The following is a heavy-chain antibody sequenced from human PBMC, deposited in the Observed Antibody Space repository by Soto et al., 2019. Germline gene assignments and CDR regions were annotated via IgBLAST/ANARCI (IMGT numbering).Heavy chain of an antibody. CDR1: GFTFSNYA. CDR2: ISSDGSEK. V-gene: IGHV3-30*18. CDR3: ANSWTTLTTGFDL. J-gene: IGHJ4*02. D-gene: IGHD4-17*01. Sequence: GGSLRLSCVASGFTFSNYAMHWVRQAPGKGLGWVAVISSDGSEKYYLDSVRDRFTISRDNSKNTLYLQMNNLRPEDTAMYYCANSWTTLTTGFDLWGQGALVTVSS.